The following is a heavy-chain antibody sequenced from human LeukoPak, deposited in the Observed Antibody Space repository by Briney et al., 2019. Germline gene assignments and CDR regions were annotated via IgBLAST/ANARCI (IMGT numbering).Heavy chain of an antibody. J-gene: IGHJ5*02. D-gene: IGHD5-12*01. CDR1: GGSISSSSYY. CDR3: ASTGYSDYGYWFDP. CDR2: IYYSGST. V-gene: IGHV4-39*07. Sequence: SETLSLTCTVSGGSISSSSYYWGWIRQPPGKGLEWIGSIYYSGSTYYNPSLKSRVTISVDTSKNQFSLKLSSVTAADTAVYYCASTGYSDYGYWFDPWGQGTLVTVSS.